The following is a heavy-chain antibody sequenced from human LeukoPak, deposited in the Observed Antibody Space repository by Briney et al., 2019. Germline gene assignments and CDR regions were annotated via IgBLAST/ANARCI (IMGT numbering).Heavy chain of an antibody. CDR1: GFTFSSYW. Sequence: LRLSCAASGFTFSSYWMSWVRQPPGKGLEWIGEINHSGSTNYNPSLKSRVTISVDASKNQFSLKLSSVTAADTAVYYCARIVATISPNYYYGMDVWGQGTTVTVSS. D-gene: IGHD5-12*01. CDR2: INHSGST. V-gene: IGHV4-34*01. CDR3: ARIVATISPNYYYGMDV. J-gene: IGHJ6*02.